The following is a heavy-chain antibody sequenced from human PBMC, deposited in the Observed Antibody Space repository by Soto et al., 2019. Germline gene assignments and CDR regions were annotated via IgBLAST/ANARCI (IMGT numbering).Heavy chain of an antibody. V-gene: IGHV1-69*13. J-gene: IGHJ4*02. CDR2: FIPIFGTA. CDR1: GGTFSSYA. CDR3: ASVGEGITIFGVPTYYFDY. D-gene: IGHD3-3*01. Sequence: ASVKVSCKASGGTFSSYAISWVRQAPGQGLEWMGGFIPIFGTANYAQKFQGRVTITADESTSTAYMELSSLRSEDTAVYYFASVGEGITIFGVPTYYFDYWGQGTLVTVSS.